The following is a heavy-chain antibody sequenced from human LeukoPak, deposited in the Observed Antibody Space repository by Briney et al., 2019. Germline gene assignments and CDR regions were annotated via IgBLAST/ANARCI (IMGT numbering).Heavy chain of an antibody. D-gene: IGHD2-21*02. CDR3: MVTPYDY. J-gene: IGHJ4*02. V-gene: IGHV3-73*01. Sequence: GGYLRLYCAASGFTFSGSAMHWVRQASGKGLEWVGRIRSKANSYATAYAASVKGRFTISRDDSKNTAYLQMNSLKTEDTAVYYCMVTPYDYWGQGTLVTVSS. CDR2: IRSKANSYAT. CDR1: GFTFSGSA.